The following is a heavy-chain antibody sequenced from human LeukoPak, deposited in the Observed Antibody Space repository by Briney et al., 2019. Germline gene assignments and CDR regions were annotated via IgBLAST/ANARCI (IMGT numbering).Heavy chain of an antibody. CDR3: AKDRGYSGSYRGDAFDI. CDR1: GFTLRRYS. V-gene: IGHV3-64*01. Sequence: GGSLRLSCAASGFTLRRYSMHWVCQAPGKGLEYVSAISSNGGSTYYANSVKGRFTISRDNSKNTLYLQMNSLRAEDTAVYYCAKDRGYSGSYRGDAFDIWGQGTMVTVSS. CDR2: ISSNGGST. D-gene: IGHD1-26*01. J-gene: IGHJ3*02.